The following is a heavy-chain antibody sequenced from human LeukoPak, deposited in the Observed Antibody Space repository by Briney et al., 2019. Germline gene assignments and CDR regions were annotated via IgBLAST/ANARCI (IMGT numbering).Heavy chain of an antibody. D-gene: IGHD3-16*01. Sequence: PGGSLRLSCAASGFTFSSYGMHWVRQAPGKGLEWVAVISYDGSNKYYADSVKGRFTISRDNSKNMLYLQMNSLRAEDTAVYYCAKRVGGVNNFDYWGQGTLVTVSS. CDR3: AKRVGGVNNFDY. CDR1: GFTFSSYG. CDR2: ISYDGSNK. V-gene: IGHV3-30*18. J-gene: IGHJ4*02.